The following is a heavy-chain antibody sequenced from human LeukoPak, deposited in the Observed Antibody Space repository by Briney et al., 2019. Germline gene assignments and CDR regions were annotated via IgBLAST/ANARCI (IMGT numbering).Heavy chain of an antibody. J-gene: IGHJ5*02. D-gene: IGHD2-2*01. Sequence: SETLSLTCTVSGGSISSTSYYWGWIRQPPGKELEWIASIYYSGNTYYNPSLQSRVTISVDTSKNQFSLKLNSVTAADTAVYYCARDHFRVGCSTTSCYGVDPWGQGTLVTVSS. CDR2: IYYSGNT. CDR1: GGSISSTSYY. CDR3: ARDHFRVGCSTTSCYGVDP. V-gene: IGHV4-39*07.